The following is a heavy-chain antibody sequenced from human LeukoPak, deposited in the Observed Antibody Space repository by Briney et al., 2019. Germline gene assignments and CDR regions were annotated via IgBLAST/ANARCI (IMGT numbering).Heavy chain of an antibody. J-gene: IGHJ5*02. Sequence: SETLSLTCTVSGGSISSSSYYWGWIRQPPGKGLEWIGSIYYSGSTYYNPSLKSRVTISVDTSKNQFSLKLSSVTAADTAVYYCARRYSLGWFDPWGQGTLVTVSS. CDR2: IYYSGST. V-gene: IGHV4-39*07. D-gene: IGHD6-13*01. CDR1: GGSISSSSYY. CDR3: ARRYSLGWFDP.